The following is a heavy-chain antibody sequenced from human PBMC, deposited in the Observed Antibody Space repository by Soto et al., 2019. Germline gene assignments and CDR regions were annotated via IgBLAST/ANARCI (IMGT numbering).Heavy chain of an antibody. CDR2: INPSGGST. J-gene: IGHJ3*02. V-gene: IGHV1-46*01. Sequence: GASVKVFFKASGYTFTSYYIHWVRQAPGQGLEGMGIINPSGGSTSYAQKFQGRVTMTRDTSTSTVYMELSSLRSEDTAAYYCLRTGYCSGGSCYWIGAFDIWGQGTMVTVSS. CDR3: LRTGYCSGGSCYWIGAFDI. CDR1: GYTFTSYY. D-gene: IGHD2-15*01.